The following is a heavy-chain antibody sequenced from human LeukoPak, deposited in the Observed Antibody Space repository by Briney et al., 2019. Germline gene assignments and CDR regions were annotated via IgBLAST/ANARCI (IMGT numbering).Heavy chain of an antibody. CDR2: INHSGST. CDR3: ARGTHTYCDKAPVDY. D-gene: IGHD3-22*01. J-gene: IGHJ4*02. CDR1: GGSFSGYY. V-gene: IGHV4-34*01. Sequence: PSETLSLTCAVCGGSFSGYYWSWIRQPPGKGLEWIGEINHSGSTSYNPSLKGRVTISVDTSKSQFSLKLSSVTATDTAVYYCARGTHTYCDKAPVDYWGQGTLVTVSS.